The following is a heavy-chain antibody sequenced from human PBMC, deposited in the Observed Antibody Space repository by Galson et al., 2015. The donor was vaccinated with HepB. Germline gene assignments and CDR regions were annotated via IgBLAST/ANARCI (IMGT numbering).Heavy chain of an antibody. Sequence: SLRLSCAASGFTFSGYWMSWVRQAPGKGLEWVANIKPDGSEKHYVDSVKGRFTISRDNTKNSVYLQMNSLRAEDTALYYCVRLYDSSGFLGYWGQGTLVTVSS. V-gene: IGHV3-7*03. J-gene: IGHJ4*02. CDR1: GFTFSGYW. CDR2: IKPDGSEK. CDR3: VRLYDSSGFLGY. D-gene: IGHD3-22*01.